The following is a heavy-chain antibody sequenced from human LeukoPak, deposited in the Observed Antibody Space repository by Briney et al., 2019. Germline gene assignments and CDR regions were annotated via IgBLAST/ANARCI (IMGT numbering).Heavy chain of an antibody. CDR3: AKTWIQ. D-gene: IGHD5-18*01. CDR1: GFTFSSYE. CDR2: INSDGSST. V-gene: IGHV3-74*01. J-gene: IGHJ4*02. Sequence: GGSLRLSCAASGFTFSSYEMNWVRQAPGKGLGWVSRINSDGSSTSYADSVKGRFTISRDNSKNTLYLQMNSLRAEDTAVYYCAKTWIQWGQGTLVTVSS.